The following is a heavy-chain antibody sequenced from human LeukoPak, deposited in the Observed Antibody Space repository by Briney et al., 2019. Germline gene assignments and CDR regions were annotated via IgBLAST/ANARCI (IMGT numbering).Heavy chain of an antibody. Sequence: ASVKVSCKASGYTFNHHGIAWVRQAPGQGLEWMGWISAYNGDTKYAQEFQGRVTITTDTSTSTAYMELRSLRSDDTAVYYCARDPSNTSGRYQYFDLWGRGTLVTVSS. CDR1: GYTFNHHG. CDR3: ARDPSNTSGRYQYFDL. D-gene: IGHD6-19*01. CDR2: ISAYNGDT. J-gene: IGHJ2*01. V-gene: IGHV1-18*01.